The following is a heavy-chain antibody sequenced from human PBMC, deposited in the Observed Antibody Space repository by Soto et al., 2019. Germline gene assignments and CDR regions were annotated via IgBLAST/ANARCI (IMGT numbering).Heavy chain of an antibody. CDR1: GGTFSSYA. D-gene: IGHD3-10*01. V-gene: IGHV1-69*01. CDR2: IIPIFGTA. Sequence: QVQLVQSGAEVKKPGSSVKVSCKASGGTFSSYAISWVRQAPGQGLEWMGGIIPIFGTANYAQKFQGRVRITADESTSTAYMELSSLRSEDTAVYYCARTLAMVRGVPPPYYYYGMDVWGQGTTVTVSS. J-gene: IGHJ6*02. CDR3: ARTLAMVRGVPPPYYYYGMDV.